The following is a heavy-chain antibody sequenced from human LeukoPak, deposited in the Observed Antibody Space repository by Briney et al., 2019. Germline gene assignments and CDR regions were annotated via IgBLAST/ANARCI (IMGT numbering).Heavy chain of an antibody. V-gene: IGHV1-2*02. J-gene: IGHJ4*02. CDR3: ARNALGLSY. D-gene: IGHD2-8*01. CDR2: IHPNRGGT. CDR1: GYTFTDHE. Sequence: ASVKVSCKTSGYTFTDHEIYWVRQAPGQGLEWMGWIHPNRGGTNYAQNFQGRVNMTRDTAISTAYTEVSRMISDDTAIYYCARNALGLSYWGQGTLVTVSS.